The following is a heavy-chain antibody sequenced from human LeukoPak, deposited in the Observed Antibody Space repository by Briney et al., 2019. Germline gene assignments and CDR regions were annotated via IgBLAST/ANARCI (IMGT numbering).Heavy chain of an antibody. CDR2: ISSSGSTI. Sequence: GGSLRLSCAASGFTFSSYEMNWVRQAPGKGLEWVSYISSSGSTIYYADSVKGRFTISRDNAKNSLYLQMNSLRAKDTAVYYCARDSTIFGVVIIPQYYYYGMDVWGQGTTVTVSS. J-gene: IGHJ6*02. CDR1: GFTFSSYE. V-gene: IGHV3-48*03. D-gene: IGHD3-3*01. CDR3: ARDSTIFGVVIIPQYYYYGMDV.